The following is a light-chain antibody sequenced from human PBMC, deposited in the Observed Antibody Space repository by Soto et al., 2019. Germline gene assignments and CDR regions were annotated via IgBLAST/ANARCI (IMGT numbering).Light chain of an antibody. CDR3: QNYNNVPIT. V-gene: IGKV1-27*01. CDR1: QCISNY. J-gene: IGKJ5*01. CDR2: ESS. Sequence: DIQMTQSPSCLSASVGDRLTIRCRASQCISNYLAWYQQKPGKVPKLLIYESSTLQSGVPSRFSGSGSGTDFTLTISSLQPEDVATYFCQNYNNVPITFGQGTRLEI.